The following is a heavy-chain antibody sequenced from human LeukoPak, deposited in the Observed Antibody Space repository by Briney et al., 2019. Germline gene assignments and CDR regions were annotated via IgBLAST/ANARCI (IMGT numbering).Heavy chain of an antibody. D-gene: IGHD3-22*01. Sequence: GGSLRLSCAASGFTFSSYAMSWVRQAPGKGLEWVSAISGSGGSTYYADSVKGRFTISRDNPKNTLYLQMKSLRAEDTAVYYCAKDPTMIVVVIPDYWGQGTLVTVSS. CDR1: GFTFSSYA. CDR3: AKDPTMIVVVIPDY. J-gene: IGHJ4*02. V-gene: IGHV3-23*01. CDR2: ISGSGGST.